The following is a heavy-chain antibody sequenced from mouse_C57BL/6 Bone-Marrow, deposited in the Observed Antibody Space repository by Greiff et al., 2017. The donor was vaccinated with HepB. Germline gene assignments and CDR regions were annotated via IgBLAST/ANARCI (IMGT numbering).Heavy chain of an antibody. V-gene: IGHV1-84*01. CDR3: ARSVSTPVDD. Sequence: LMESGPELVKPGASVKISCKASGYTFTDYYLNWVKQRPGQGLEWIGWIYPGSGNTKYNEKFKGKATLTVDTSSRTAYMHLSSLTSEDSAVYVGARSVSTPVDDWGQGTTLTVSS. CDR1: GYTFTDYY. D-gene: IGHD5-1*01. CDR2: IYPGSGNT. J-gene: IGHJ2*01.